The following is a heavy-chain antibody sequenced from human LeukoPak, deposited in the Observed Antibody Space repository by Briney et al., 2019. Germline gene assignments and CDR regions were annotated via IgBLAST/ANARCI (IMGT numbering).Heavy chain of an antibody. D-gene: IGHD2-15*01. V-gene: IGHV4-34*01. J-gene: IGHJ4*02. CDR2: INHSGST. CDR3: ARGVWYQQHEVVVAANPFDY. Sequence: SETLSLTCAVYGGSFSGYYWSWIRQPPGKGLEWIGEINHSGSTNYNPSLKSRVTISVDTSKNQFSLKLSSVTAADTAVYYCARGVWYQQHEVVVAANPFDYWGQGTLVTVSS. CDR1: GGSFSGYY.